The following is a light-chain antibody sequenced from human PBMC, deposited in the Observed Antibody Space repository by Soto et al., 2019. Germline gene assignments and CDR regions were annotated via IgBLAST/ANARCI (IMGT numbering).Light chain of an antibody. J-gene: IGKJ1*01. CDR3: QQSYSSPWT. V-gene: IGKV3-20*01. CDR2: GAS. CDR1: QSVSSSY. Sequence: ESVLTQSPGTLSLSPGERATLSCRASQSVSSSYLAWYQQKPGQAPRLLIYGASSRATGIPDRFSGSGSGTDFTLTISRLEPEDFATYYCQQSYSSPWTFGQGTKVEIK.